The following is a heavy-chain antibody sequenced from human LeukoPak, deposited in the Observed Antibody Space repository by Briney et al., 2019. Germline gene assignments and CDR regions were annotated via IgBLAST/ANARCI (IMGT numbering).Heavy chain of an antibody. D-gene: IGHD5-12*01. CDR2: IYYSGST. CDR3: ARGMAAAYDYNWFDP. Sequence: SETLSLTCTVSGGSISRYYWSWIRQPPGKGLEWIGYIYYSGSTNYNPSLKSRVTISVDTSKNQFSLKLNSVTAADTAVYFCARGMAAAYDYNWFDPWGQGILVTVSS. J-gene: IGHJ5*02. CDR1: GGSISRYY. V-gene: IGHV4-59*12.